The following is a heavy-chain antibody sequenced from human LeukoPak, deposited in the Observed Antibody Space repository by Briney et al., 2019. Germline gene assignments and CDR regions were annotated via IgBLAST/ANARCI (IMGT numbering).Heavy chain of an antibody. J-gene: IGHJ6*02. CDR2: IYYSGST. CDR1: GGSINSDDYY. Sequence: SETLSLTCTVSGGSINSDDYYWSWIRQPPGKGLEWIGYIYYSGSTNYNPSLKSRVTISVDTSKNQFSLKLSSVTAADTAVYYCARAGAYSYYYYGMDVWGQGTTVTVSS. V-gene: IGHV4-61*08. CDR3: ARAGAYSYYYYGMDV. D-gene: IGHD2-15*01.